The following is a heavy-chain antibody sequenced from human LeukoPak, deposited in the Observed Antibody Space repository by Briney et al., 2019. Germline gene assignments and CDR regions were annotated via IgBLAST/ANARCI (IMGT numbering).Heavy chain of an antibody. Sequence: GASVKVSCKASGGTFSSYAISWVRQAPGQGLEWMGGIIPIFGTANYAQKFQGRVMITTDESTSTAYMELSSLRSEDTAVYYCAREGSSGSYLPDYWGQGTLVTVSS. J-gene: IGHJ4*02. CDR1: GGTFSSYA. CDR3: AREGSSGSYLPDY. CDR2: IIPIFGTA. D-gene: IGHD1-26*01. V-gene: IGHV1-69*05.